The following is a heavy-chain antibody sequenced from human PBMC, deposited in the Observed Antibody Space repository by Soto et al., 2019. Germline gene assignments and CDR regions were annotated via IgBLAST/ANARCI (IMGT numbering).Heavy chain of an antibody. V-gene: IGHV3-21*01. CDR2: ISSGSSDT. J-gene: IGHJ4*02. Sequence: PGGSLRLSCEASGFTFCRASMNWVRQVPGKGLEWVASISSGSSDTWYADSVKGRFIISRNNAQNSLFLQMNTLRPEDTAMYYCARVAYWGPGTQVTGSS. CDR3: ARVAY. CDR1: GFTFCRAS.